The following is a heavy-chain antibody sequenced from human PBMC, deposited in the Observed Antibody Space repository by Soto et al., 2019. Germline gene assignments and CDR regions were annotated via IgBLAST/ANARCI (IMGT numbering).Heavy chain of an antibody. CDR2: INHSGST. V-gene: IGHV4-34*01. CDR1: GGSFSGYY. Sequence: LETLSLTCAVYGGSFSGYYWSWIRQPPGKGLEWIGEINHSGSTNYNPSLKSRVTISVDTSKNQFYLKLSSVTAADTAVYYCARFVVRETDIVVVVAATGNWFDPWGQGTLVTVSS. D-gene: IGHD2-15*01. CDR3: ARFVVRETDIVVVVAATGNWFDP. J-gene: IGHJ5*02.